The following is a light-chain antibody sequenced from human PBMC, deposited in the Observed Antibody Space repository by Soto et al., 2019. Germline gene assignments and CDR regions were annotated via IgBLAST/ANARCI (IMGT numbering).Light chain of an antibody. CDR3: QQFNSYPFT. Sequence: DIQLTQSPSFLSASVGDRVTITCRASQGIDSYLAWYQQKPGKAPKLLIYAASTLPSGVPSKFSGSGSGTESTLTISSLQPEDFATYYCQQFNSYPFTFGHGNEVDIK. J-gene: IGKJ3*01. CDR1: QGIDSY. CDR2: AAS. V-gene: IGKV1-9*01.